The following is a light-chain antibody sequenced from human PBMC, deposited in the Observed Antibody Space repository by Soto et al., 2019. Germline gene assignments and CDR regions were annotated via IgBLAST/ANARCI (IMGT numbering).Light chain of an antibody. Sequence: QPVLTQPPSVSGAPGQRVTISCTGTSSNIGAGRDVHWYRQLPGAAPKFLISDSNNRASGVPDRFSVSKSGASASLAITGLRAEDEGDYFCQSYGTSLSGLYVFGTGTKVTVL. V-gene: IGLV1-40*01. CDR3: QSYGTSLSGLYV. CDR2: DSN. J-gene: IGLJ1*01. CDR1: SSNIGAGRD.